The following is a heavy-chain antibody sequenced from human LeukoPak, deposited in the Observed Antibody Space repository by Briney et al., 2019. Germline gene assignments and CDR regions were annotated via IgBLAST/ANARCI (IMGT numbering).Heavy chain of an antibody. J-gene: IGHJ4*02. CDR3: ARENARVGCSYVYFDY. CDR1: GGTFSSYA. V-gene: IGHV1-69*05. D-gene: IGHD5-18*01. CDR2: IIPIFGTA. Sequence: SVKVSCKASGGTFSSYAISWVRQAPGQGLEWMGRIIPIFGTANYAQKFQGRVTITTDESTSTAYMELSSLRSEDTAVYYCARENARVGCSYVYFDYWGQGTLVTVSS.